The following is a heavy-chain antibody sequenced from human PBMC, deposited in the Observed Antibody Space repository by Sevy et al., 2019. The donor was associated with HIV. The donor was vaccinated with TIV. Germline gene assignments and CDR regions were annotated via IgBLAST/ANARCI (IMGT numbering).Heavy chain of an antibody. CDR3: AREGETSGHAGAFDI. CDR2: MSFDGSIQ. V-gene: IGHV3-30*04. CDR1: GFTFGDYA. J-gene: IGHJ3*02. Sequence: GGSLRLSCTTSGFTFGDYAMSWVRQAPGKGLEWVALMSFDGSIQYFGDSEMGRLTISRDDSKNTFYLQVNSLRVEDTAVYYCAREGETSGHAGAFDIWGQGTMVTVSS. D-gene: IGHD1-26*01.